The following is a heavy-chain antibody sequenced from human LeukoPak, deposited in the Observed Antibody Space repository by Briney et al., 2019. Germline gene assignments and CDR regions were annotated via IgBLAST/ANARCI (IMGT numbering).Heavy chain of an antibody. Sequence: SETLSLTCAVYGGSFSGCYWSWIRQPPGKGLEWIGEINHSGSTNYNPSLKSRVTISVDTSKNQFSLKLSSVTAAVTAVYYCARARRWVSSSGLFDYWGQGTLVTVSS. J-gene: IGHJ4*02. CDR3: ARARRWVSSSGLFDY. D-gene: IGHD6-6*01. CDR2: INHSGST. V-gene: IGHV4-34*01. CDR1: GGSFSGCY.